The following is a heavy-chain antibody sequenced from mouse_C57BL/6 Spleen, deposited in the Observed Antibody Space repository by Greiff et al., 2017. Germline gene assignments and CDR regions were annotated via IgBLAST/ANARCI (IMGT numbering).Heavy chain of an antibody. J-gene: IGHJ1*03. D-gene: IGHD1-1*01. CDR2: INYDGSST. CDR3: AREDYGSSFYWYFDV. Sequence: DVKLVESEGGLVQPGSSMKLSCTASGFTFSDYYMAWVRQVPEKGLEWVANINYDGSSTYYLDSLKSRFIISRDNAKNILYLQMSSLKSEDTATYYCAREDYGSSFYWYFDVWGTGTTVTVSS. CDR1: GFTFSDYY. V-gene: IGHV5-16*01.